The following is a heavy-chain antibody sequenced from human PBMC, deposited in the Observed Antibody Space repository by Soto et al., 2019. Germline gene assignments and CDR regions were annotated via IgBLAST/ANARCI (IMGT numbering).Heavy chain of an antibody. CDR2: IYYSGST. J-gene: IGHJ4*02. V-gene: IGHV4-31*03. Sequence: SETLSLTCTVSGGSISSGGYYWSWIRQHPGKGLEWIGYIYYSGSTYYNPSLKSRVTISVDTSKNQFSLKLSSVTAADTAVYYCAVGYCSGGSCYSRAIFDYWGQGTLVTVSS. D-gene: IGHD2-15*01. CDR3: AVGYCSGGSCYSRAIFDY. CDR1: GGSISSGGYY.